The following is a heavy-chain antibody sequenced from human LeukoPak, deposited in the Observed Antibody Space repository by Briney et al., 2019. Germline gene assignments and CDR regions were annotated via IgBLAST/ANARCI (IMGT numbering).Heavy chain of an antibody. Sequence: GGSQRLSCAASGFTFSSYAMSWVRQAPGKGLEWVSAISGSGGSTYYADSVKGRFTISRDNSKNTLYLQMNSLRAEDTAVYYCAKDEYSSTAGYWFDPWGQGTLVTVSS. CDR3: AKDEYSSTAGYWFDP. CDR2: ISGSGGST. J-gene: IGHJ5*02. D-gene: IGHD6-6*01. CDR1: GFTFSSYA. V-gene: IGHV3-23*01.